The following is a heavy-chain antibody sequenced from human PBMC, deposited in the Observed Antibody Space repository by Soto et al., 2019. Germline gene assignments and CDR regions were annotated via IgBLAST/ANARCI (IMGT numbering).Heavy chain of an antibody. CDR3: ARGGGRTKVDY. J-gene: IGHJ4*02. CDR2: TSNSGST. D-gene: IGHD3-16*01. CDR1: GCSITSSGYY. Sequence: QVQLQESGPGLVKPSQTLSLTCTVSGCSITSSGYYWSWIRQHPGEGLEWIGFTSNSGSTSYNPSLKSRVTIPVDTSSNQFSLHPKTVTAADTAVYYCARGGGRTKVDYCGQGTLVTVSP. V-gene: IGHV4-31*03.